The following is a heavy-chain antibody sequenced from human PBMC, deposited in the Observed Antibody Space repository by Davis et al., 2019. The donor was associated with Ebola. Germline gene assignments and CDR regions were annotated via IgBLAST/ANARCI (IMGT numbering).Heavy chain of an antibody. CDR2: ISAYNGNT. Sequence: ASVKVSCKASGYTFTSYYMHWVRQAPGQGLEWMGWISAYNGNTNYAQKLQGRVTMTTDTSTSTAYMELRSLRSDDTAVYYCARDSQRYCSSTSCYRLYFQHWGQGTLVTVSS. CDR1: GYTFTSYY. CDR3: ARDSQRYCSSTSCYRLYFQH. D-gene: IGHD2-2*02. J-gene: IGHJ1*01. V-gene: IGHV1-18*04.